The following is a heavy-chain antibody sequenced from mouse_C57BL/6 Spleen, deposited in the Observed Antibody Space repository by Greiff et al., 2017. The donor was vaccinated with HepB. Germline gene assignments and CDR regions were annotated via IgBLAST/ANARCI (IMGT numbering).Heavy chain of an antibody. V-gene: IGHV1S81*02. CDR2: TNPTNGRT. D-gene: IGHD1-1*01. CDR1: GYTFTSYW. Sequence: VQLQQSGAELVKAGASVKMSCKASGYTFTSYWMHWVKQRLGQGLAWFAETNPTNGRTYYNEKFKSKATLTVDKSSRTAYMLHSGQTYEDSAVYYCARMKKIVAPYFDYWGQGTTLTVSA. J-gene: IGHJ2*01. CDR3: ARMKKIVAPYFDY.